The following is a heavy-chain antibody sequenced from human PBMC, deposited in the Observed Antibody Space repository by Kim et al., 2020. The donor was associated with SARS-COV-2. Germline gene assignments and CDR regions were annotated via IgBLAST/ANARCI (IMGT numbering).Heavy chain of an antibody. CDR3: ARSNSGTSRGFDY. J-gene: IGHJ4*02. Sequence: SETLSLTCTVSGGSISSPGYYWIWIRQHPERGLVWIGYFYSSGSADYNPSLKSRITMSIDPPKSQFSLNLKSVTDADTAVYFCARSNSGTSRGFDYWGQGALVTVSS. CDR2: FYSSGSA. CDR1: GGSISSPGYY. D-gene: IGHD1-7*01. V-gene: IGHV4-31*03.